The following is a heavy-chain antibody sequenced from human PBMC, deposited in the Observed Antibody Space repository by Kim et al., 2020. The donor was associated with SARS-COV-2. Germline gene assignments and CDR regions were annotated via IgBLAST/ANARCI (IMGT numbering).Heavy chain of an antibody. J-gene: IGHJ6*02. V-gene: IGHV3-30*02. CDR3: AKCLAYSDVLGPAD. D-gene: IGHD3-22*01. Sequence: SMKDRFTISRDNAQNTLYLHMNSLRSEDTAVYYCAKCLAYSDVLGPADWGQGTTVAVS.